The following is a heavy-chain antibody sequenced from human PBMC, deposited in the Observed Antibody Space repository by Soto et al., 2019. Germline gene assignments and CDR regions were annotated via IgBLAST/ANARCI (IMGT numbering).Heavy chain of an antibody. CDR2: ISGGGGST. D-gene: IGHD6-6*01. CDR1: GFTFSNYV. Sequence: EVQLLESGGGLVQPGGSLRLSCAASGFTFSNYVMSWVRQAPGKGLEWFSAISGGGGSTYYADSVKGRFTISRDDSKNKLYLQMTSLRAEDMAVYYCAKGSASGRPYYFDSWGQGTLVTVSS. J-gene: IGHJ4*02. V-gene: IGHV3-23*01. CDR3: AKGSASGRPYYFDS.